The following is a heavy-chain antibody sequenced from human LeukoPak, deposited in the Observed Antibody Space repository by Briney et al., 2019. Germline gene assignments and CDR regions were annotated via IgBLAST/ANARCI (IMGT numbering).Heavy chain of an antibody. CDR2: ISGSGGST. V-gene: IGHV3-23*01. Sequence: GGSLRLSCAASGFTLSSYAMSWVRLAPGKGLEWVSAISGSGGSTYYADSVKGRFTISRDNSKNTLYLQMNSLRAEDTAVYYCGGNWAAAGTVYYYGMDVWGQGTTVTVSS. D-gene: IGHD6-13*01. CDR1: GFTLSSYA. CDR3: GGNWAAAGTVYYYGMDV. J-gene: IGHJ6*02.